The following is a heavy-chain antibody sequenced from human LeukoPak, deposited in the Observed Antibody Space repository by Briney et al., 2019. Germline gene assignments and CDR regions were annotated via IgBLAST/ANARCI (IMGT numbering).Heavy chain of an antibody. V-gene: IGHV1-2*02. D-gene: IGHD3-22*01. CDR3: ARDMAPRYYYDSSGYFLLPYYYYYYMDV. CDR2: MNPNSGGT. J-gene: IGHJ6*03. CDR1: GYTFTSYD. Sequence: ASVKVSCKASGYTFTSYDINWVRQATGQGLEWMGWMNPNSGGTNYAQKFQGRVTMTRDTSISTAYMELSRLRSDDTAVYYRARDMAPRYYYDSSGYFLLPYYYYYYMDVWGKGTTVTVSS.